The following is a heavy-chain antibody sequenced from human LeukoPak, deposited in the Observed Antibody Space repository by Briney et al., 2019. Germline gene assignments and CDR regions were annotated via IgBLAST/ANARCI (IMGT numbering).Heavy chain of an antibody. V-gene: IGHV4-59*01. CDR1: GGSISSYY. CDR3: ARVQYYYDSSGYLLPGYFDY. J-gene: IGHJ4*02. Sequence: SETLSLTCTVSGGSISSYYWSWIRQPPGKGLEWIGYIYYSGSTNYNPSLKSRVTISVDTSKNQFSLKLSSVTAADTPVYYCARVQYYYDSSGYLLPGYFDYWGQGTLVTVSS. D-gene: IGHD3-22*01. CDR2: IYYSGST.